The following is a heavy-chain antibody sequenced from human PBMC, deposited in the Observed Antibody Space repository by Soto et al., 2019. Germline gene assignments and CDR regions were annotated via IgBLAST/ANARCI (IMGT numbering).Heavy chain of an antibody. CDR2: IYHSGST. V-gene: IGHV4-4*02. Sequence: SETLSLTCAVSGGSISSSNWWSWVRQPPGKGLEWIGEIYHSGSTNYNPSLKSRVTISVDKSKNQFSLKLSSVTAADTAVYYCARLAGFYYDSSGYPILNAFDIWGQGTRVIVSS. D-gene: IGHD3-22*01. CDR3: ARLAGFYYDSSGYPILNAFDI. CDR1: GGSISSSNW. J-gene: IGHJ3*02.